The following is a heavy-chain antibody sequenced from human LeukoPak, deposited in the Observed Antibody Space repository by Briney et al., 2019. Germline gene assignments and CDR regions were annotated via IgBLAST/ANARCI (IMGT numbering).Heavy chain of an antibody. CDR2: IYYTGST. V-gene: IGHV4-59*01. J-gene: IGHJ4*02. D-gene: IGHD3-16*01. CDR3: ARVVGGVGLDY. Sequence: SETLSLTCTVSGGSISGYYWTWIRQPPGEALEYIGCIYYTGSTNYNPSLNSRVTISVDTFKNQFALKLSSVTAADTAVYYCARVVGGVGLDYWGQGTLVTVSS. CDR1: GGSISGYY.